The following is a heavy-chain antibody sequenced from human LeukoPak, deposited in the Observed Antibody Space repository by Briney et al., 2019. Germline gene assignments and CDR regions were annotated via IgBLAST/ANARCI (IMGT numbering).Heavy chain of an antibody. J-gene: IGHJ6*03. CDR2: IYYSGST. Sequence: SETLSLTYTVSGGSISSSSYYWGWIRQPPGKGLEWIGSIYYSGSTYYNPSLKSRVTISVDTSKNQFSLKLSSVTAADTAVYYCARVMGPDFWSGSYTGYYYYYMDVWGKGTTVTVSS. D-gene: IGHD3-3*01. CDR3: ARVMGPDFWSGSYTGYYYYYMDV. V-gene: IGHV4-39*07. CDR1: GGSISSSSYY.